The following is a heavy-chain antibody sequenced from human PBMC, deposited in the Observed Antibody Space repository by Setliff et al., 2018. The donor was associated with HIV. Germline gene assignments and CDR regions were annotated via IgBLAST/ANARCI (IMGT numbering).Heavy chain of an antibody. V-gene: IGHV4-39*01. D-gene: IGHD1-26*01. CDR3: ARHGLAGATVDY. Sequence: LSETLSLTCTVSGGSVSSSDYYWGWIRQPPGKGLEWIGSIYYSGSTYFTPSLKSRVTLSVDTSRNHFSLKLSSVTAADTAVYYCARHGLAGATVDYWGQGTLVTVTS. CDR2: IYYSGST. J-gene: IGHJ4*02. CDR1: GGSVSSSDYY.